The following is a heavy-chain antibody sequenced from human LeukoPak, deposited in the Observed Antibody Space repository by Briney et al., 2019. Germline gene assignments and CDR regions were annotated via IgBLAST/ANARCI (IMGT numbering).Heavy chain of an antibody. J-gene: IGHJ4*01. CDR1: GFIFNNYA. CDR2: ISGLGGSA. Sequence: TGGSLRFSCVASGFIFNNYAMNWLHKAPGMGLVWVSGISGLGGSAYYAASVKGRFIISRDNSGNTLFFQLTNLRVEDTAVYYCARRGGCSWSSFDYWGHGTLVTVSS. CDR3: ARRGGCSWSSFDY. D-gene: IGHD2-15*01. V-gene: IGHV3-23*01.